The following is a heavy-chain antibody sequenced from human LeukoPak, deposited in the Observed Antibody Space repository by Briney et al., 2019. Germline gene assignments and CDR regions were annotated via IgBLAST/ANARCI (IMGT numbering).Heavy chain of an antibody. D-gene: IGHD3-9*01. J-gene: IGHJ4*02. CDR3: ARDPSITIFWATSGSYFDY. CDR1: GGTFSSYA. CDR2: IIPILGIA. V-gene: IGHV1-69*04. Sequence: GASVKVSCKASGGTFSSYAISWVRQAPGQGLEWMGRIIPILGIANYAQKFQGRVTITADKSTSTAYMELSSLRSEDTAVYYCARDPSITIFWATSGSYFDYWGQGTLVTVSS.